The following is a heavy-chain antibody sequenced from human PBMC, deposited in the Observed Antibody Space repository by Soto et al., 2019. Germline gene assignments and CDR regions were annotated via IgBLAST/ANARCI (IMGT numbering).Heavy chain of an antibody. Sequence: LSLTCTVSGGSINTFYWSWVRQPAGKGLEWIGRIFSSGSTSFNPSLESRVAMPVDTSKNHFSLNLSSVTAADMAVYYCAREGSYSAYNFAHGIQLWSFDFWGQGALVTVSS. CDR2: IFSSGST. V-gene: IGHV4-4*07. J-gene: IGHJ4*02. CDR1: GGSINTFY. CDR3: AREGSYSAYNFAHGIQLWSFDF. D-gene: IGHD5-12*01.